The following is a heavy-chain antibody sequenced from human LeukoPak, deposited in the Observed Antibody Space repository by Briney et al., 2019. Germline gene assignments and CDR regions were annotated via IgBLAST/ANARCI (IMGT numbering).Heavy chain of an antibody. J-gene: IGHJ5*02. V-gene: IGHV1-2*04. CDR3: ARAAPIAAAGTGSHNWFDP. Sequence: ASVKVSCKASGYTFTGYYVHWVRQAPGQGLEWMGWINPNSGGTNYAQKFQGWVTMTRDTSISTAYMELSRLRSDDTAVYYCARAAPIAAAGTGSHNWFDPWGQGTLVTVSS. CDR2: INPNSGGT. D-gene: IGHD6-13*01. CDR1: GYTFTGYY.